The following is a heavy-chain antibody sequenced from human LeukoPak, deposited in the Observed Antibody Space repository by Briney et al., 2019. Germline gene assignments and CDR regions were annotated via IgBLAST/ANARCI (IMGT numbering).Heavy chain of an antibody. V-gene: IGHV3-30*02. Sequence: GGSLRLSCAASGFIFTTYGMHWVRQAPGKGLEWVAFIRYDGSNKYYADSVKGRFTISRDNSKNTLYLQLNSLRGEDTAVYYCAKDLTQWSKHYNYYMDVWGKGTTVTISS. J-gene: IGHJ6*03. CDR2: IRYDGSNK. D-gene: IGHD6-19*01. CDR3: AKDLTQWSKHYNYYMDV. CDR1: GFIFTTYG.